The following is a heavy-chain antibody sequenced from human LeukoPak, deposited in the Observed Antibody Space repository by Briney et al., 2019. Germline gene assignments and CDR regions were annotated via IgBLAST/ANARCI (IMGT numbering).Heavy chain of an antibody. CDR2: ISGSGGST. J-gene: IGHJ4*02. D-gene: IGHD5-24*01. CDR1: GSTFSSYA. V-gene: IGHV3-23*01. CDR3: AKPEMATIGYFDY. Sequence: GGSLRLSCAASGSTFSSYAMSWVRQAPGKGLEWVSAISGSGGSTYYADSVKGRFTISRDNSKNTLYLQMNSLRAEDTAVYYCAKPEMATIGYFDYWGQGTLVTVSS.